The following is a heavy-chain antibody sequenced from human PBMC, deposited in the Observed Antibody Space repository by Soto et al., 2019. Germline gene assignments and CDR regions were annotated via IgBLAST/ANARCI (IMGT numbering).Heavy chain of an antibody. D-gene: IGHD2-15*01. Sequence: QVQLVQSGAEVKKPGSSVKVSCKASGGTLSSYTFSWVRQAPGQGLEWMGRIIPNLGITNYAQKFQGRITIIVDKSTSTAYKELSSLSSEDTAVYYCARDKGYCRGASCPDFDYWGQGTLVTVSS. V-gene: IGHV1-69*08. J-gene: IGHJ4*02. CDR2: IIPNLGIT. CDR3: ARDKGYCRGASCPDFDY. CDR1: GGTLSSYT.